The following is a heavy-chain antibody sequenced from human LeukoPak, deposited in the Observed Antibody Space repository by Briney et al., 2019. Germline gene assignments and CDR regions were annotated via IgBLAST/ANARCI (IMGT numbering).Heavy chain of an antibody. Sequence: GGPLRLSCTASGFTFRSSWMTWVRQAPGKGLEWVAHMCQGWNEKYYVDSVKGRFTISRDKAKNSLHLQMTSLRAEDTAVYYCARGRYGRDFWGQGTLVT. CDR1: GFTFRSSW. J-gene: IGHJ4*02. CDR3: ARGRYGRDF. D-gene: IGHD1-26*01. V-gene: IGHV3-7*04. CDR2: MCQGWNEK.